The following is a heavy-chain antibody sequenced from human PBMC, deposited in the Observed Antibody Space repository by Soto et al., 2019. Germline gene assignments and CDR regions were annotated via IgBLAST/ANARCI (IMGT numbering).Heavy chain of an antibody. D-gene: IGHD6-13*01. V-gene: IGHV3-21*01. CDR1: GFTFSSYS. CDR2: ISSSSSYI. Sequence: GGALRLSCAASGFTFSSYSMNWVRQAPGKGLEWVSSISSSSSYIYYADSVKGRFTISRDNAKNSLYLQMNSLRAEDTAVYYCARAPAAGTFDYWGQGTLVTVSS. J-gene: IGHJ4*02. CDR3: ARAPAAGTFDY.